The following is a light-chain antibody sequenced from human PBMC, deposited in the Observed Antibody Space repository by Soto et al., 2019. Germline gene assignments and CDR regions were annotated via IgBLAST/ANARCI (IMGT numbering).Light chain of an antibody. CDR3: QQYNRYSLT. CDR1: QSISSW. Sequence: DIHMTQSRSTLSASVGDRVTITCRASQSISSWLAWYQQKPGKAPKLLIYDASSLESGVPSRFSGSGSDTEFTLTINNLQPDDFATYHCQQYNRYSLTFGGGTKVDIK. CDR2: DAS. V-gene: IGKV1-5*01. J-gene: IGKJ4*01.